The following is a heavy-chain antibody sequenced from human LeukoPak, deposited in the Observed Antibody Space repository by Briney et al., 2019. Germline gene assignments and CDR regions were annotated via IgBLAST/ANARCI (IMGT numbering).Heavy chain of an antibody. CDR2: ISSSGSTI. Sequence: GGSLRLSCAASGFAISDYYMSWIRQAPGKGLEWVSYISSSGSTIYYADSVKGRFTISRDNAQNSLYLQMNSLRAEDTAVYYCARDHALYYYGSGSYYNVFLDYWGQGTLVTVSS. J-gene: IGHJ4*02. D-gene: IGHD3-10*01. V-gene: IGHV3-11*04. CDR1: GFAISDYY. CDR3: ARDHALYYYGSGSYYNVFLDY.